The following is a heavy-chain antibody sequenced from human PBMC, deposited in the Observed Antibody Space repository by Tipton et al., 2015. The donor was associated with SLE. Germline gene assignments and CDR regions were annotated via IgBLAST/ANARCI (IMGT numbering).Heavy chain of an antibody. CDR3: ARDHLGEAFDI. D-gene: IGHD3-16*01. Sequence: TLSLTCTVSGGSISSHYWSWIRQPAGKGLEWIGYIYTSGSTNYNPSLKSRVTISVDTSKNQFSLKLSSVTAADTAVYYCARDHLGEAFDIWGQGTMVTVSS. V-gene: IGHV4-59*11. J-gene: IGHJ3*02. CDR2: IYTSGST. CDR1: GGSISSHY.